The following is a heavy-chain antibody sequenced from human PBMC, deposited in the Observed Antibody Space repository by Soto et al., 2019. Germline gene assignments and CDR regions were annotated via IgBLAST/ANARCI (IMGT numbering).Heavy chain of an antibody. V-gene: IGHV4-4*02. CDR2: IYYTGAT. J-gene: IGHJ4*02. CDR1: SGSISSGNW. D-gene: IGHD6-25*01. Sequence: QVQLQESRPGLVESSVTLSLTCEVASGSISSGNWWSWVGQPPGKGLEWIGEIYYTGATNYNPSLKSRVTMTIDKSKDQSSLNLRSAPAADTAVYYCARVFSSGSGWMSYFDFWGQGILVSVSS. CDR3: ARVFSSGSGWMSYFDF.